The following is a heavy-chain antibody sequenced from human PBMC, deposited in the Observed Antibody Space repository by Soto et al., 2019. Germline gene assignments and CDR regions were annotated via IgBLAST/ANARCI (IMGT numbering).Heavy chain of an antibody. Sequence: EVQLLESGGGLVQPGGSLRLSCAASGFTFSSYAMSWVRQAPGKGLEWVSAISGSGGSTYYADSVKGRFTISRDNSKNTLYLQMNSLRAEDTAVYYCAKDKGSLTGYEPGSGPWGQGTLVTVSS. CDR2: ISGSGGST. CDR1: GFTFSSYA. V-gene: IGHV3-23*01. D-gene: IGHD3-9*01. J-gene: IGHJ5*02. CDR3: AKDKGSLTGYEPGSGP.